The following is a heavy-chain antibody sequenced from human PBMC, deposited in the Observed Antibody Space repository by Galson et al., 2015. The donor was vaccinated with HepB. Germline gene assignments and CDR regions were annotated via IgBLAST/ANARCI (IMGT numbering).Heavy chain of an antibody. Sequence: SLRLSCAASGFRFDGYAMHWVRQSPGKGLEWVSGINWNSDLKGYADSVKGRFTISRDNAKYSLYLQMNRLGPEDTALYYCAKTGKEGELRAFDVWGQGTMVTVSS. CDR1: GFRFDGYA. J-gene: IGHJ3*01. CDR3: AKTGKEGELRAFDV. CDR2: INWNSDLK. D-gene: IGHD3-16*01. V-gene: IGHV3-9*01.